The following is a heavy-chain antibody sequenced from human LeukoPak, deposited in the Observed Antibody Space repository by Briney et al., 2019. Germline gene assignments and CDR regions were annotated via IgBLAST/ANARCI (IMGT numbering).Heavy chain of an antibody. V-gene: IGHV1-69*06. CDR2: IIPIFGTT. D-gene: IGHD6-13*01. J-gene: IGHJ6*03. CDR3: ARVVGLTGYSSSWYSGYYYYMDV. CDR1: GGTFSSYA. Sequence: SVKVSCKASGGTFSSYAISWVRRAPGQGLEWMGGIIPIFGTTNYAQKFQDRVTITADKSTSTAYMELSSLRSEDTAVYYCARVVGLTGYSSSWYSGYYYYMDVWGKGTTVTVSS.